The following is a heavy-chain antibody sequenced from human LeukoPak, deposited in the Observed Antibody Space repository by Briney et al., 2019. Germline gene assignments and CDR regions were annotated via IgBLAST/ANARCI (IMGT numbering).Heavy chain of an antibody. CDR3: AKVKSSGSYYPFDY. V-gene: IGHV3-9*01. D-gene: IGHD3-10*01. CDR1: GFTFDDYA. Sequence: GGSLRLSCAASGFTFDDYAMHWVRQAPGKGLEWVSGISWNSGSIGYADSVKGRFTISRDNSKNTLYLQMNSLRAEDTAVYYCAKVKSSGSYYPFDYWGQGTLVTVSS. J-gene: IGHJ4*02. CDR2: ISWNSGSI.